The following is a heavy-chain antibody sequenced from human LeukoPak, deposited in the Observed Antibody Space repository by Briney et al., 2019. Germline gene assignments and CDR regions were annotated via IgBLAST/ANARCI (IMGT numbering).Heavy chain of an antibody. CDR1: GFTFSSYS. CDR3: ARSCSTTSCYDY. V-gene: IGHV3-21*01. D-gene: IGHD2-2*01. Sequence: GGSLRLSCAASGFTFSSYSMNWVRQAPGKGLEWVSSISSSSSYIYYADSVKGRFTISRDNAKNSLYLQMNSLRAEDTAVYYCARSCSTTSCYDYWGQGTLVTVSS. CDR2: ISSSSSYI. J-gene: IGHJ4*02.